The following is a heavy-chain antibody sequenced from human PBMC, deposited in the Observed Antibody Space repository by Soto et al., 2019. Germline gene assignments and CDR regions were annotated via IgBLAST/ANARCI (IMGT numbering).Heavy chain of an antibody. V-gene: IGHV3-53*02. Sequence: EVQLVETGGGLIQPGGSLRLSCAASGFTVSSNYMSWVRQASGKRLEWVSLIYAAGSTYYADSVKGRFTISRNNSKNTLYLQLTSLRAEDTAVYYCARQYDYGEYGPLGYWGQGTLVTVSS. CDR2: IYAAGST. CDR3: ARQYDYGEYGPLGY. CDR1: GFTVSSNY. D-gene: IGHD4-17*01. J-gene: IGHJ4*02.